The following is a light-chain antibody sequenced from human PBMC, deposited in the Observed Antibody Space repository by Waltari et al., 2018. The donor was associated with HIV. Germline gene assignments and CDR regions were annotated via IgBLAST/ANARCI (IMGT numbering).Light chain of an antibody. V-gene: IGLV2-8*01. CDR1: SSDVGVYNY. CDR2: EVT. J-gene: IGLJ2*01. CDR3: SSYAGSHIGV. Sequence: QSALTQPLSASGSPGQSVTISCTGTSSDVGVYNYVSWYPQHPGNAPSLIIYEVTKRPTGVPDRFHGTKASNPAPRTVSALQAEDEGDYYCSSYAGSHIGVVGGGTKVTVL.